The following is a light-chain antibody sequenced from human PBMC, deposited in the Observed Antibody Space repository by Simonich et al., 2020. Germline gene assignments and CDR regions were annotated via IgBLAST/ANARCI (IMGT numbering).Light chain of an antibody. J-gene: IGLJ2*01. V-gene: IGLV6-57*03. Sequence: NCMLTQPHSVSESPGKTVTISCTRSSGSIASNYVQWYQQRPGSAPTTVIYEENQRPSGVPDRFSGSIDSSSNSASLTISGLKTEDEADYYCQSYDSSNVVFGGGTKLTVL. CDR3: QSYDSSNVV. CDR1: SGSIASNY. CDR2: EEN.